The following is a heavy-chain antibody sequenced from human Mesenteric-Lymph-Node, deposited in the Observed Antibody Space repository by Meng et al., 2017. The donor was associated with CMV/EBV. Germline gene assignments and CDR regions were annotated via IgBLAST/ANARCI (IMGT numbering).Heavy chain of an antibody. D-gene: IGHD3-22*01. CDR1: GFTFGDHA. V-gene: IGHV3-49*04. J-gene: IGHJ4*02. Sequence: GGSLRLSCTASGFTFGDHAMTWVRQAPGKGLEWVGFIRSKPYGGTTEYAASVKGRFTISRDNAKNSLYLQMNSLRAEDTAVYYCAREGVQVDDSSGYYYHFDYWGQGTLVTVSS. CDR2: IRSKPYGGTT. CDR3: AREGVQVDDSSGYYYHFDY.